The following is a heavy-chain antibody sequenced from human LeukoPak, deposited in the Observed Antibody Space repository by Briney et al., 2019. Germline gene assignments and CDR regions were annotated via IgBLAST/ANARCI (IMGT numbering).Heavy chain of an antibody. V-gene: IGHV3-23*01. CDR3: ARDYCSGGSCHGGFDY. CDR2: ISGSGGST. D-gene: IGHD2-15*01. Sequence: GGSLRLSCAASGFTFSSYAMSWVRQAPGKGLEWVSAISGSGGSTYYADSVKGRFTISRDNAKNSLYLQMNSLRAEDTAVYYCARDYCSGGSCHGGFDYWGQGTLVTVSS. J-gene: IGHJ4*02. CDR1: GFTFSSYA.